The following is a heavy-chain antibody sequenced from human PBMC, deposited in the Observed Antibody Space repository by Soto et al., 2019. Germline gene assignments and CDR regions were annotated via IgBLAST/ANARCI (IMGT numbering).Heavy chain of an antibody. V-gene: IGHV1-2*02. Sequence: GASVKVSCKASGYTFTGYYENWARQAPGQGLEWMGWINPGDGGPNYAQKFEGRVTLSRDTSIKTAYMELSRLTSDDTAMYYCARTDYLFSTLTYYFDYWGQGTLVTVSS. D-gene: IGHD3-16*01. J-gene: IGHJ4*02. CDR2: INPGDGGP. CDR1: GYTFTGYY. CDR3: ARTDYLFSTLTYYFDY.